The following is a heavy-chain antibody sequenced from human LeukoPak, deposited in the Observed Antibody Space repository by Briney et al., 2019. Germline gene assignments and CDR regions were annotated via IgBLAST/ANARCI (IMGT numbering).Heavy chain of an antibody. CDR1: GFIFSSYA. CDR2: ISNGGST. J-gene: IGHJ4*02. CDR3: ARVYCSSTNCPLDY. D-gene: IGHD2-2*01. Sequence: GGSLRPSCAASGFIFSSYAMHWVRQAPGKGLEYVSAISNGGSTYYADPVKGRFTISRDNSKNTLYLQMGSLRAEDMAVYYCARVYCSSTNCPLDYWGQGTLVTVSS. V-gene: IGHV3-64*02.